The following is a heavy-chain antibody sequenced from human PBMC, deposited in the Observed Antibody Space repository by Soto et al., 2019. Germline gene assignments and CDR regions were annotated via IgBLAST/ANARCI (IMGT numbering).Heavy chain of an antibody. Sequence: ASVKVSFKASGDTFTTYDINWVRQATGHGLEWMGWINPNSGNIGYAQRFQGRVTMTRDTAIRTAYMEVSSLRSDDTAVYYCARGRASGSYYLLDYWGQGTLVTVSS. CDR2: INPNSGNI. CDR3: ARGRASGSYYLLDY. D-gene: IGHD3-10*01. J-gene: IGHJ4*02. CDR1: GDTFTTYD. V-gene: IGHV1-8*01.